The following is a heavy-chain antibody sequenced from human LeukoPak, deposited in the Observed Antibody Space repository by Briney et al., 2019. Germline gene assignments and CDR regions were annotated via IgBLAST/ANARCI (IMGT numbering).Heavy chain of an antibody. D-gene: IGHD3-10*01. J-gene: IGHJ4*02. CDR1: GFTFSDYY. V-gene: IGHV3-11*01. Sequence: GGALRLSCAASGFTFSDYYMSWVRQAPGEGREWVSYISSSGSTIYYADSVKGRFTISRDNAKNSLYLQMNSLRAEDPAVYYCARVGPIMVRGVMTFDYWGQGTLVTVSS. CDR3: ARVGPIMVRGVMTFDY. CDR2: ISSSGSTI.